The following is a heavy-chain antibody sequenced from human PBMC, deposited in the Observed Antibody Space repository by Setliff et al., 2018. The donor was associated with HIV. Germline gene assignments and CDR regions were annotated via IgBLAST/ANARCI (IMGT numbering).Heavy chain of an antibody. CDR1: GYTFTNYY. Sequence: GASVKVSCKASGYTFTNYYMHWVRQAPGQGLEWMGVINPSSGGTHYAQKFQGRVTMARDTSTTTVYVDLSSLTSEDTAVYFCVRDRGDATIFSWGHYFDYWDPGTLVTVSS. D-gene: IGHD3-3*01. J-gene: IGHJ4*02. CDR2: INPSSGGT. V-gene: IGHV1-46*01. CDR3: VRDRGDATIFSWGHYFDY.